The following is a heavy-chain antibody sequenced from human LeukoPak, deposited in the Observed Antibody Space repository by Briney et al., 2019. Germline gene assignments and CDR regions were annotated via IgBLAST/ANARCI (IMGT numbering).Heavy chain of an antibody. J-gene: IGHJ4*02. CDR1: GGSISSYY. CDR3: AAGSSSWYGPAVAGNLDY. CDR2: IYYSGST. D-gene: IGHD6-13*01. V-gene: IGHV4-59*01. Sequence: SETLSLTCTVSGGSISSYYWSWIRQPPGKGLEWIGYIYYSGSTNYNPSLKSRVTISVDTSKNQFSLKLSSVTAADTAVYYCAAGSSSWYGPAVAGNLDYWGQGTLVTVSS.